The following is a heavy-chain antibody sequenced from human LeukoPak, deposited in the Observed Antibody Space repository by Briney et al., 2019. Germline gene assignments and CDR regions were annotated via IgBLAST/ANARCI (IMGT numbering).Heavy chain of an antibody. V-gene: IGHV5-51*01. CDR1: GYSFSSYW. J-gene: IGHJ4*02. D-gene: IGHD6-19*01. CDR2: IYPGDPDT. CDR3: ARLGSMAVRLFFAD. Sequence: HGESLKISCKGSGYSFSSYWIGWVRQMPGKGLEWMGIIYPGDPDTRYSPSFQGQVAISVDKSISTAYLQWSSLKASDTAIYYCARLGSMAVRLFFADWGQGTLVTVSP.